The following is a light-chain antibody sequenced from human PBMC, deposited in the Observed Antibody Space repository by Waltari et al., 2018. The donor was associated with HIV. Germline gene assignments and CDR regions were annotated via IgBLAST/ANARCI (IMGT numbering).Light chain of an antibody. V-gene: IGLV2-14*03. Sequence: QSALTQPASVSGFLGQSPNIPCTGISTDSRFYQYVSWYQQHPGKIPRLIIFDINNRPSGVSDHFSGSRSGNSASLTFSGLQSGDEAHYYCASNRLDYTLIFGGGTKLTVL. CDR3: ASNRLDYTLI. J-gene: IGLJ2*01. CDR1: STDSRFYQY. CDR2: DIN.